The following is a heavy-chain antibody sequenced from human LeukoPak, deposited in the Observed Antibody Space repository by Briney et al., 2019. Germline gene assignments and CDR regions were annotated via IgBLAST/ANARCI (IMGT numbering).Heavy chain of an antibody. Sequence: PGGSLRLSCAASGFTFSSYAMHWVRQAPGKGLEWVAVISYDGSNKYYADSVKGRFTISRDNSKNTLYLQMNSLRAEDTAVYYCARDGSYGTDNAYFDYWGQGTLVTVSS. J-gene: IGHJ4*02. CDR1: GFTFSSYA. V-gene: IGHV3-30-3*01. CDR3: ARDGSYGTDNAYFDY. D-gene: IGHD5-18*01. CDR2: ISYDGSNK.